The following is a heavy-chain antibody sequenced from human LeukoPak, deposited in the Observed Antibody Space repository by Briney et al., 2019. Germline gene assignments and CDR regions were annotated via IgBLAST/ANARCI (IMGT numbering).Heavy chain of an antibody. V-gene: IGHV1-2*02. Sequence: GASQTLSLTCVRYTFTSVELGKGGHPGGRGLIKKKWINPNSGGTNYAQKFQGRVTMTRDTSISTAYMELSRLRSDDTALYCCARVQGSVVATVDYRGQGTLVTV. CDR3: ARVQGSVVATVDY. J-gene: IGHJ4*02. CDR2: INPNSGGT. D-gene: IGHD2-15*01. CDR1: RYTFTSVE.